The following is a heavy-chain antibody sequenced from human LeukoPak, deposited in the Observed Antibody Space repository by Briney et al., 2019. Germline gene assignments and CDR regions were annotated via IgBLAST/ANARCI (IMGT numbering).Heavy chain of an antibody. Sequence: PSETLSLTCTVSGGSISSSSYYWGWIRQPPGKGLEWIGGIYYSGSTYYNPSLKSRVTISVDTSKNQFSLKLSSVTAADTAVYYCARHSGWFDPWGQGTLVTVSS. J-gene: IGHJ5*02. CDR3: ARHSGWFDP. CDR1: GGSISSSSYY. CDR2: IYYSGST. V-gene: IGHV4-39*01. D-gene: IGHD6-25*01.